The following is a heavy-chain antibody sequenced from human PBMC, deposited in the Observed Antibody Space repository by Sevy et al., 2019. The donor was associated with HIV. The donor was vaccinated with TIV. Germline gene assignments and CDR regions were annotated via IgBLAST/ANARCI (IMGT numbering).Heavy chain of an antibody. CDR1: GGSFSGYY. V-gene: IGHV4-34*01. J-gene: IGHJ4*02. D-gene: IGHD3-3*01. Sequence: SETLSLTCAVYGGSFSGYYWSWIRQPPGKGLEWIGEINHSGSTNYNPSLKSRVTISVDTSKNQFSLKLSSVTAADTAVYYYARDYDFWSGYIGYWGQGTLVTVSS. CDR2: INHSGST. CDR3: ARDYDFWSGYIGY.